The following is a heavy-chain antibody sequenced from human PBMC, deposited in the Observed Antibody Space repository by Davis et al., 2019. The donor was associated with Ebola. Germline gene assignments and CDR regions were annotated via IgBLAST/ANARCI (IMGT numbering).Heavy chain of an antibody. CDR1: GGSISSYY. Sequence: MPSETLSLTCTVSGGSISSYYWSWIRQPPGKGLEWIGEINHSGSTNYNPSLKSRVTISVDTSKNQFSLKLSSVTAADTAVYYCATVKPYYSSEFDYWGQGTLVTVSS. D-gene: IGHD2/OR15-2a*01. CDR3: ATVKPYYSSEFDY. J-gene: IGHJ4*02. V-gene: IGHV4-34*01. CDR2: INHSGST.